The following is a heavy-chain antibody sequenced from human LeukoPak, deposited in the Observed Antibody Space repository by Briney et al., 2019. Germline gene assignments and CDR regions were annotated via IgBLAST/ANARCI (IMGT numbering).Heavy chain of an antibody. CDR2: MYYTGST. V-gene: IGHV4-30-4*01. D-gene: IGHD2-21*02. Sequence: SETLSLTCTVSGGSISSYYWSWIRQPPGKGLEWIGYMYYTGSTYYNPSLKSRLTISVDTSKNQFSLKLSSVTAADTAVYYCARASYCGGDCYSHFDYWGQGTLVTVSS. CDR1: GGSISSYY. J-gene: IGHJ4*02. CDR3: ARASYCGGDCYSHFDY.